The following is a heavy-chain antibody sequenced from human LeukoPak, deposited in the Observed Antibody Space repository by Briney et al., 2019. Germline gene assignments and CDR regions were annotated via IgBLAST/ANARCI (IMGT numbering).Heavy chain of an antibody. J-gene: IGHJ6*04. D-gene: IGHD3-10*01. CDR1: GGSISSGGYC. CDR3: ARGMVRGVRYYYYGMDV. Sequence: SQTLSLTCTVSGGSISSGGYCWSWIRQHPGKGLEWLGYIYYSGSTYYNPSLKSRATISVDTSKNQFSLKLSSVTAADTAVYYCARGMVRGVRYYYYGMDVWGKGTTVTVSS. CDR2: IYYSGST. V-gene: IGHV4-31*03.